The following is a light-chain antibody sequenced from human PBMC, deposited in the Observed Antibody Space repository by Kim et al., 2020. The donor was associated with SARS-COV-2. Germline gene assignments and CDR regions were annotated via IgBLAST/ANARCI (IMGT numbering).Light chain of an antibody. CDR2: HNN. Sequence: GKKVTLAYSGSSSNIGNNYVSWYPHVPRKAPKLLIYHNNKRHSGIPDRFPRSKSGGSATLGITGLQTGDEAEYYGGTWGSGLNVVVFGGGTQLTVL. CDR3: GTWGSGLNVVV. J-gene: IGLJ2*01. CDR1: SSNIGNNY. V-gene: IGLV1-51*01.